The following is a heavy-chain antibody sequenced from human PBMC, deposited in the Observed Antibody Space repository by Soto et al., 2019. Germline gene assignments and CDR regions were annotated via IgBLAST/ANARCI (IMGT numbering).Heavy chain of an antibody. CDR1: GGSFSGYY. Sequence: PSETLSLTCAVYGGSFSGYYWSWIHQPPGKGLEWIGEINHSGSTNYNPSFKSRVTISVDTSKNQFSLKLSSVTAADTAVYYCARHISAFDIWGQGTMVTVSS. J-gene: IGHJ3*02. V-gene: IGHV4-34*01. D-gene: IGHD2-21*01. CDR2: INHSGST. CDR3: ARHISAFDI.